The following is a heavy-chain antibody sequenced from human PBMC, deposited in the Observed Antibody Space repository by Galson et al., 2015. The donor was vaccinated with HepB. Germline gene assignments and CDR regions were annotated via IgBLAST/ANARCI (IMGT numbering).Heavy chain of an antibody. CDR2: IYPGDSHT. D-gene: IGHD3-3*01. V-gene: IGHV5-51*01. J-gene: IGHJ6*02. CDR1: GYSFSNYW. CDR3: ARLMFTISGVVAFSGMDV. Sequence: QSGAEVKKPGESLKISCEGSGYSFSNYWIGWVRQRPGKGLEWMGIIYPGDSHTRYSPSFQGQVTISADKSISTAYLQWSSLKASDTAMYYCARLMFTISGVVAFSGMDVWGQGTTVIVSS.